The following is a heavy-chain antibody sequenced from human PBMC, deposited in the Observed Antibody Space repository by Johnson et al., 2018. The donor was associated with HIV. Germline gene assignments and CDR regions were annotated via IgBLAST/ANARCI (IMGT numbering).Heavy chain of an antibody. CDR1: GFTFSSYG. CDR3: AKHPDAFDI. Sequence: QVLLVESGGDVVQPGRSLRLSCAASGFTFSSYGMHWVRQAPGKGLEWVAVISYDGSNKYYADSVKGRFTISRDNSKNTLNLQMNSLRAEDTAVYYCAKHPDAFDIWGQGTMVTVSS. J-gene: IGHJ3*02. CDR2: ISYDGSNK. V-gene: IGHV3-30*18.